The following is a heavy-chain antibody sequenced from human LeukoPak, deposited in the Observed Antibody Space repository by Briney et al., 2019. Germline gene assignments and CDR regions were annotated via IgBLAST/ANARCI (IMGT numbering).Heavy chain of an antibody. Sequence: GASVKVSCKASGYTFTSYGISWVRQAPGQGLEWMGWISAYNGNTNYAQKLQGRVTMTTDTSTSTAYMELRSLRSDDTAVYYCARDKYNSHTLDAFDIWGQGTMVTVSS. CDR1: GYTFTSYG. V-gene: IGHV1-18*01. CDR3: ARDKYNSHTLDAFDI. D-gene: IGHD1-20*01. CDR2: ISAYNGNT. J-gene: IGHJ3*02.